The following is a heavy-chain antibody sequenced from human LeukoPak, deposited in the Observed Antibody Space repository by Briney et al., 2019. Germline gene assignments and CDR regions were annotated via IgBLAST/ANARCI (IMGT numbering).Heavy chain of an antibody. CDR1: GFTVLDHA. D-gene: IGHD1-14*01. Sequence: SLRLSCVGSGFTVLDHAMHWVRQAPGKGLEWVSGIGWSSGRIDYADSVKGRFTSSRDNAKNSLYLQMNSLRAEDTAIYYCIKDIRPGGMDVWGQGITVTVSS. CDR3: IKDIRPGGMDV. V-gene: IGHV3-9*01. CDR2: IGWSSGRI. J-gene: IGHJ6*02.